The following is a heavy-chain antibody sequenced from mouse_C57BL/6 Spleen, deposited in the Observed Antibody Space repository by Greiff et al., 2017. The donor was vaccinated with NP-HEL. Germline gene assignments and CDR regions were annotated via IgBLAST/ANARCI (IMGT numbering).Heavy chain of an antibody. V-gene: IGHV5-4*03. CDR3: ARGGDYSNYDY. J-gene: IGHJ2*01. CDR2: ISDGGSYT. CDR1: GFTFSSYA. D-gene: IGHD2-5*01. Sequence: EVKLVESGGGLVKPGGSLKLSCAASGFTFSSYAMSWVRQTPEKRLEWVATISDGGSYTYYPDNVKGRFPISRDNAKNNLYLQMSHLKSEDTAMYYCARGGDYSNYDYWGQGTTLTVSS.